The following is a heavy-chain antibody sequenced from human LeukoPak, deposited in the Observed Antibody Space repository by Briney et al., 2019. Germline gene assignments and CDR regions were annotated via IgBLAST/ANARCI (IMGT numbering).Heavy chain of an antibody. V-gene: IGHV4-59*08. CDR2: LHYSGTA. CDR1: GGSVSSYY. D-gene: IGHD3-22*01. CDR3: ATHDLRVGGPYYFDY. J-gene: IGHJ4*02. Sequence: SETLSLTCTVSGGSVSSYYWSWVRQSPEKGLEWIGFLHYSGTAKYDPSLKSRVIISVDPSKNQFSLKLSSVTAADTAVYYCATHDLRVGGPYYFDYWGQGALVTVSS.